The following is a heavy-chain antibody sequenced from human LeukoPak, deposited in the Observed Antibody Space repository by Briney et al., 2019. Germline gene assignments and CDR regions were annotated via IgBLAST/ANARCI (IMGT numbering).Heavy chain of an antibody. CDR3: AREGGYCSSTSCYGPFDY. D-gene: IGHD2-2*01. CDR1: GFTFSSYA. Sequence: GGSLRLSCAASGFTFSSYAMHWVRQAPGKGLEWVAVISYDGSNKYYADSVKGRFTISRDNSKNTLYPQMNSLRAEDTAVYYCAREGGYCSSTSCYGPFDYWGQGTLVTVSS. CDR2: ISYDGSNK. V-gene: IGHV3-30*01. J-gene: IGHJ4*02.